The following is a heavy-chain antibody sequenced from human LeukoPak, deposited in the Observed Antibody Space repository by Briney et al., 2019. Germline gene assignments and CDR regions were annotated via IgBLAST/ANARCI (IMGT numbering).Heavy chain of an antibody. CDR1: GFTFSSYS. CDR2: ISGSSSHM. V-gene: IGHV3-21*01. CDR3: ARDRSVVVPAYGMDV. D-gene: IGHD2-2*01. J-gene: IGHJ6*02. Sequence: GGSLSLSCAASGFTFSSYSMHWVRQAPGKGLQWVSSISGSSSHMYFADSLKGRFNISRDNAKNSLYLQMNSLRAGDTAVYYCARDRSVVVPAYGMDVWGQGTTVTVSS.